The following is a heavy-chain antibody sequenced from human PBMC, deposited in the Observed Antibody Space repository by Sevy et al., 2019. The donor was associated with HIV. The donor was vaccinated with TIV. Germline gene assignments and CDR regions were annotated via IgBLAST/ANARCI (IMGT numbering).Heavy chain of an antibody. CDR2: LKSEVYGGTV. D-gene: IGHD6-13*01. CDR3: TRWKAAQSIFDY. Sequence: GGSLRLSCTASGFTFGDYCMSWVRQAPGKGLEWVAFLKSEVYGGTVDDAESVIGRFVISRDDSKTIAYLQMNDLKTEDTGVYYCTRWKAAQSIFDYWGQGALVTVSS. J-gene: IGHJ4*02. V-gene: IGHV3-49*04. CDR1: GFTFGDYC.